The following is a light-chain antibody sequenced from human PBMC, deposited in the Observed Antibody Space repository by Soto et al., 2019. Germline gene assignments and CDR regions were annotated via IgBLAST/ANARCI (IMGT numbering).Light chain of an antibody. J-gene: IGKJ5*01. CDR3: LQAIQVPVT. CDR2: LAS. Sequence: DILMTQSPLSLPVTPGEPASISCRSNQSLLHSNAYNYLDWYLQKPGQSPQRLIYLASGRASGVPDRFSGSGSGTDFTLSITTLEAADAGTYYCLQAIQVPVTFGQGTRLEIK. CDR1: QSLLHSNAYNY. V-gene: IGKV2-28*01.